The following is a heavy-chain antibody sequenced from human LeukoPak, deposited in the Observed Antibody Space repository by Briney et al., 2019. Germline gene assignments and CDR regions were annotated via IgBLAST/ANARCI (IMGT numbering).Heavy chain of an antibody. Sequence: GASVKVSCKASGGTFSSYAISWVRQAPGQGLEWMGRIIPILGIANYAQKFQGRVTITADKSTSTAYMELSSLRSEDTAVYYCAWGDVYSSIDYWGQGALVTVSS. V-gene: IGHV1-69*04. CDR2: IIPILGIA. J-gene: IGHJ4*02. CDR1: GGTFSSYA. CDR3: AWGDVYSSIDY. D-gene: IGHD6-19*01.